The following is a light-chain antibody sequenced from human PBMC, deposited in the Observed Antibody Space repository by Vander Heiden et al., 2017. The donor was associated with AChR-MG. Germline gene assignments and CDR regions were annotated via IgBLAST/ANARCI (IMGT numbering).Light chain of an antibody. J-gene: IGKJ1*01. CDR3: QQYSNYWT. Sequence: DIQMTQSPSTLSASVGDRVTITCRASQSISPWLAWYQQKPGKAPEILIYKASSLESGVPSRCSGSGSGTEFTLTISSLQHDDFATYYCQQYSNYWTFGQGTKVEIK. V-gene: IGKV1-5*03. CDR2: KAS. CDR1: QSISPW.